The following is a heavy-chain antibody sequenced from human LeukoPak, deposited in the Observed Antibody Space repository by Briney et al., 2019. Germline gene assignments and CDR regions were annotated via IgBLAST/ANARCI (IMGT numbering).Heavy chain of an antibody. D-gene: IGHD6-6*01. Sequence: GGSLRLSWAASGFTFDDYAMHWVRQAPGKVLEWVAVISYDGSNKYYADSVKVRFTISRANAKNSLYLQMNSLRAEATAVYSCARGEYIFDYWGQGTLVTVSS. V-gene: IGHV3-30-3*01. J-gene: IGHJ4*02. CDR3: ARGEYIFDY. CDR1: GFTFDDYA. CDR2: ISYDGSNK.